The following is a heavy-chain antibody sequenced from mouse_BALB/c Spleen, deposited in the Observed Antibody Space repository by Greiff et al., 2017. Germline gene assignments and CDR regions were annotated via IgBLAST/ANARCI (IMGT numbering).Heavy chain of an antibody. CDR1: GYTFTDYW. D-gene: IGHD1-1*02. J-gene: IGHJ4*01. V-gene: IGHV1-69*01. CDR2: IDTSDSYT. Sequence: QVQLQQPGAELVMPGASVKMSCKASGYTFTDYWMHWVKQRPGQGLEWIGAIDTSDSYTSYNQKFKGKATLTVDESSSTAYMQLSSLTSEDSAVYYCARGGGNYAMDYWGQGTSVTVSS. CDR3: ARGGGNYAMDY.